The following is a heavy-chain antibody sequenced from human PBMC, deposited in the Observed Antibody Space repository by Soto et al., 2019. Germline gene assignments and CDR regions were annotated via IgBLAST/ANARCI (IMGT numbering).Heavy chain of an antibody. CDR3: AKDVSGSKDWFDP. Sequence: EVQLLESGGGLVQTGGSLRLSCVASGFTLTIYTMSWVRQAPGKGLEWVSGISGRGGSTYYADSVKGRFIISRDTSKNTVYLEMDSLGVEDTAVYYCAKDVSGSKDWFDPWGQGTRVTVSS. V-gene: IGHV3-23*01. D-gene: IGHD6-25*01. CDR1: GFTLTIYT. J-gene: IGHJ5*02. CDR2: ISGRGGST.